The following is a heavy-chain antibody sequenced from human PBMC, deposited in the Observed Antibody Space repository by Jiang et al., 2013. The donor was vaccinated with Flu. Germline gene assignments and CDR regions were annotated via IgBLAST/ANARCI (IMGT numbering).Heavy chain of an antibody. Sequence: GSGLVKPSETLSLTCTVSGGSITSSDYYWVWIRQPPGKGLEWIGSIYYSGGTYYNPSLKSRVTLSVDTSKNHFSLKLRFVTAADTAVYFCARAQKXSGFELPYFDHWGQGALVTVSS. J-gene: IGHJ4*02. V-gene: IGHV4-39*07. CDR1: GGSITSSDYY. CDR2: IYYSGGT. D-gene: IGHD5-12*01. CDR3: ARAQKXSGFELPYFDH.